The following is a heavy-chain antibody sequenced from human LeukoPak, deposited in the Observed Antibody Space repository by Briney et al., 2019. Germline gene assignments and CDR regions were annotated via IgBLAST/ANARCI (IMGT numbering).Heavy chain of an antibody. CDR2: ISGSDDST. CDR1: GFTFSSYA. V-gene: IGHV3-23*01. D-gene: IGHD5-18*01. J-gene: IGHJ6*02. CDR3: AKGISERGYSYGPTPYYYYGMDV. Sequence: QPGGSLRLSCAASGFTFSSYAMSWVRQAPGKGLEWVSVISGSDDSTYYADSVKGRFTISRDNSKNTLYLQMDSLRAEDTAVYYCAKGISERGYSYGPTPYYYYGMDVWGQGTTVTVSS.